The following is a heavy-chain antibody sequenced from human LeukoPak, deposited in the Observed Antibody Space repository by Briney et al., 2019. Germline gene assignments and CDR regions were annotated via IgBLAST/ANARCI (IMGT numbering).Heavy chain of an antibody. J-gene: IGHJ5*02. D-gene: IGHD2-2*01. CDR3: ARGPAAT. CDR1: GGSFSGYY. CDR2: INHSGST. Sequence: PSETLSLTCAVYGGSFSGYYWSWIRQPPGKGLEWIGEINHSGSTNYNLSLKSRVTISVDTSKNQFSLKLSSVTAADTAVYYCARGPAATWGQGTLVTVSS. V-gene: IGHV4-34*01.